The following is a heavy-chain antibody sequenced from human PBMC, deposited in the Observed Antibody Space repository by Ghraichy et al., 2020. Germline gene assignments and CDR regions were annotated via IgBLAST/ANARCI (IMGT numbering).Heavy chain of an antibody. D-gene: IGHD3-3*01. Sequence: SVKVSCKASGGTFSSYAISWVRQAPGQGLEWMGGIIPIFDTTNYAQKFQDRVTITADKSTSTAYMELTSLTSEDTAVYYFARRGGHDDSGSYYYYFMDVGGKGTSVTVSS. V-gene: IGHV1-69*06. CDR2: IIPIFDTT. CDR3: ARRGGHDDSGSYYYYFMDV. J-gene: IGHJ6*03. CDR1: GGTFSSYA.